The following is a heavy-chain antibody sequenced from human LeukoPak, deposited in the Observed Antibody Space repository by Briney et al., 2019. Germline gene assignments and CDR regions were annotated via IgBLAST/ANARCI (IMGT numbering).Heavy chain of an antibody. CDR1: GFTFSNYG. D-gene: IGHD1-26*01. Sequence: GGSLRLSCAASGFTFSNYGMHWVRQPPGKGLEWVAVISHDGSDKYYADSVKGRFTISRDNAKNTLYLQMNSLRVEDTAVYYCATISGRFEFFDYWGQGTLVTVSS. CDR3: ATISGRFEFFDY. V-gene: IGHV3-30*03. J-gene: IGHJ4*02. CDR2: ISHDGSDK.